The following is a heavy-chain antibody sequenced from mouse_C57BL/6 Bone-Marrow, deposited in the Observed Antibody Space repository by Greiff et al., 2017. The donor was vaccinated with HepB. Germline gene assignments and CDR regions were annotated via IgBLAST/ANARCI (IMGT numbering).Heavy chain of an antibody. D-gene: IGHD2-4*01. Sequence: EVMLVESGGGLVKPGGSLKLSCAASGFTFSSYTMSWVRQTPEKRLEWVATISGGGGNTYYPDSVKGRFTISRDNAKNTLYLQMSSLRSEDTALYYCARHYDYDGDYWGQGTTLTVSS. V-gene: IGHV5-9*01. CDR3: ARHYDYDGDY. J-gene: IGHJ2*01. CDR2: ISGGGGNT. CDR1: GFTFSSYT.